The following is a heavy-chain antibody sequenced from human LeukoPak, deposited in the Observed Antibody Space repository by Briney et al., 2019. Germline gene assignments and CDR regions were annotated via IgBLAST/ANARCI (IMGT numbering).Heavy chain of an antibody. Sequence: PGGSLRLSCVASGFTFSDYWMNWVRQAPGKGREWVANIKQDGSEKNYVNSVEGRFTISRDNARNSVYLQMNGLRDDDTAVYYCAGGMGYITDYWGQGILVTVSS. CDR3: AGGMGYITDY. J-gene: IGHJ4*02. V-gene: IGHV3-7*01. CDR2: IKQDGSEK. CDR1: GFTFSDYW. D-gene: IGHD1-1*01.